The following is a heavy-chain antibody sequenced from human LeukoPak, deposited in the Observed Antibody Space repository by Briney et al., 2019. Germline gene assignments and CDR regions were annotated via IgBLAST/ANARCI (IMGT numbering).Heavy chain of an antibody. CDR1: GFTFSSSS. D-gene: IGHD3-10*01. Sequence: GGSLRLSCAASGFTFSSSSMNWVRQAPGKGLEWVSYIDSTSAYKLYTGSVEGRFTISRDNAKNSLYLQMNSLRAEDTAVYYCARDTSGSYSITYFDYWATEPWSPSPQ. J-gene: IGHJ4*01. V-gene: IGHV3-21*01. CDR2: IDSTSAYK. CDR3: ARDTSGSYSITYFDY.